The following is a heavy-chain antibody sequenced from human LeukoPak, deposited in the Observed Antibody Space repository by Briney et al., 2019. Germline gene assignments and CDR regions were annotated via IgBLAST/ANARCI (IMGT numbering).Heavy chain of an antibody. CDR2: IYYSGST. J-gene: IGHJ4*02. CDR1: GGSISSGGYY. CDR3: ARGIVVVANFDY. D-gene: IGHD3-22*01. V-gene: IGHV4-31*03. Sequence: SETLSLICTVSGGSISSGGYYWSWIRQHPGEGLEWIGYIYYSGSTYYNPSLKSRVTISVDTSKNQFSLKLSSVTAADTAVYYCARGIVVVANFDYWGQGTLATVSS.